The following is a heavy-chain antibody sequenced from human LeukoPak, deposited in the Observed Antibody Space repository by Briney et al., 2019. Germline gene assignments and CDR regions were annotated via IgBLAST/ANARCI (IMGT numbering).Heavy chain of an antibody. D-gene: IGHD3-16*01. CDR3: ARDQAGVMMWDY. Sequence: ASVKVSCKASGYTFTGYYMHWVRQAPGQGLEWMGLINPNSGGTNYAQKFQGRVTMTRDTSISTAYMELSRLRSDDTAVYYCARDQAGVMMWDYWGQGTLVTVSS. CDR1: GYTFTGYY. CDR2: INPNSGGT. V-gene: IGHV1-2*02. J-gene: IGHJ4*02.